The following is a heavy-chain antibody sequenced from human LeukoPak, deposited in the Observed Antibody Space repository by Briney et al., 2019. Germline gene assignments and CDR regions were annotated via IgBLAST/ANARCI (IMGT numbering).Heavy chain of an antibody. CDR1: KFTFSTYA. CDR2: ISGSGGST. J-gene: IGHJ6*02. D-gene: IGHD6-19*01. Sequence: GGSLRLSCAASKFTFSTYAMSWVRQAPGKGLEWVSAISGSGGSTFYADSVKGRFTISRDNSKNTLYLQMNSLRAEDTAVYYCAKDGGRLPYYGMDVWGQGTTVTVSS. V-gene: IGHV3-23*01. CDR3: AKDGGRLPYYGMDV.